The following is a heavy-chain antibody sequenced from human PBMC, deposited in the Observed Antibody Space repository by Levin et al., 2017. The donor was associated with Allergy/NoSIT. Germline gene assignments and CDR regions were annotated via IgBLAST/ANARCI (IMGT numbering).Heavy chain of an antibody. CDR1: GFTFSSYA. Sequence: GGSLRLSCAASGFTFSSYAMNWVRQAPGKGLEWVSAISYSVGSTYYADSVKGRFTISRDNSKNTLYLQMSSLRAEDTAIYYCAKDNGHYWGQGTLVSVSS. D-gene: IGHD2-8*01. J-gene: IGHJ4*02. CDR2: ISYSVGST. V-gene: IGHV3-23*01. CDR3: AKDNGHY.